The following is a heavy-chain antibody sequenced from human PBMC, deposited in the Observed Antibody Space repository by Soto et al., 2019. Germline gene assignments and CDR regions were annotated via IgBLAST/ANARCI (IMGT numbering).Heavy chain of an antibody. CDR1: GFTFSSYG. Sequence: GGSLRLSCAASGFTFSSYGMHWVRQAPGKGLEWVALISYDESDKLYADNVKGRFTISRDNSKNTLFLQMNSLRAEDTAVYYCVVTSDYFDYWGQGTLVTVSS. V-gene: IGHV3-30*03. CDR2: ISYDESDK. CDR3: VVTSDYFDY. J-gene: IGHJ4*02. D-gene: IGHD2-21*02.